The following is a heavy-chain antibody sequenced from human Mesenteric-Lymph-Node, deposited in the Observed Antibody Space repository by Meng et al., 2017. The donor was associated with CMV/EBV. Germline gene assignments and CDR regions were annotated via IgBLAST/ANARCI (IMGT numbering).Heavy chain of an antibody. D-gene: IGHD3-3*01. Sequence: GGSLRLSCAASGFTFSDYYMNWIRQAPGKGLEWISYISSSGSTMFYADSVKGRFTISRDNAKNSLYLQMNSLRAEDTAVYYCARDAITIFGVAPYYYYGMDVWGQGTTVTVSS. CDR1: GFTFSDYY. J-gene: IGHJ6*02. CDR3: ARDAITIFGVAPYYYYGMDV. CDR2: ISSSGSTM. V-gene: IGHV3-11*04.